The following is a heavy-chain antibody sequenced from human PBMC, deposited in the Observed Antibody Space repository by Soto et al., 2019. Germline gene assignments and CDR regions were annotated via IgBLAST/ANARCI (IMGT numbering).Heavy chain of an antibody. Sequence: GESLKISGKGSGDSFTSYWIGWVRQMPGKGLEWMGIIYPGDSDTRYSPSFQGQVTISADKSISTAYLQWSSLKASDTAMYYCARQLDSSGYYWAIWGQGTMVTVSS. CDR2: IYPGDSDT. CDR3: ARQLDSSGYYWAI. V-gene: IGHV5-51*01. D-gene: IGHD3-22*01. J-gene: IGHJ3*02. CDR1: GDSFTSYW.